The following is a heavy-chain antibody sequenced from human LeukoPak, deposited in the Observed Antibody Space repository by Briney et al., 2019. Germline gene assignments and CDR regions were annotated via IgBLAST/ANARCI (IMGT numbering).Heavy chain of an antibody. J-gene: IGHJ4*02. D-gene: IGHD1-26*01. CDR1: GGTFSSYA. V-gene: IGHV1-69*04. CDR2: IIPILGIA. CDR3: ARDYSGIGLGVGARVYFDY. Sequence: SVKVSCKASGGTFSSYAISWVRQAPGQGLEWMGRIIPILGIANYAQKFQGRVTITADKSTSTAYMELSSLRSEDTAMYYCARDYSGIGLGVGARVYFDYWGQGTLVTVSS.